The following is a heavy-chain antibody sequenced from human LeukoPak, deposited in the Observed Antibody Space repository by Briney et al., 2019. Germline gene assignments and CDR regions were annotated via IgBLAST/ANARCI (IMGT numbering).Heavy chain of an antibody. J-gene: IGHJ4*02. CDR1: GYSSTSSW. D-gene: IGHD5-18*01. CDR2: IYPGDSDT. Sequence: GESLLICCKGSGYSSTSSWIGWVRQMPGKGPEWMGIIYPGDSDTRYSPSFQGQVTISADKSISTAYLQWSSLKASDTAMYYCARGGGDHYGTFDYWGQGTLVTVSS. V-gene: IGHV5-51*01. CDR3: ARGGGDHYGTFDY.